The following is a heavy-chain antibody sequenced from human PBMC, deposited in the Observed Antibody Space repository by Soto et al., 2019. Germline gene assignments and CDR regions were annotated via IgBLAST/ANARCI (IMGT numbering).Heavy chain of an antibody. J-gene: IGHJ6*02. V-gene: IGHV4-30-2*01. D-gene: IGHD2-15*01. CDR1: GASVSTEGYT. Sequence: SETLSLTCAVSGASVSTEGYTWSWIRQPPGKGLEWIGYVYSSGAAHYNPSLKSRVTISLDAPRNRFSLSVGSVTAADKAVYYCARENFSAVLHLDVWGQGTTVTVSS. CDR2: VYSSGAA. CDR3: ARENFSAVLHLDV.